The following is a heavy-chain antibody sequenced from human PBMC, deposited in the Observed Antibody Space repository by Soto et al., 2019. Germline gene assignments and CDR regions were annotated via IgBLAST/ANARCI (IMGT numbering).Heavy chain of an antibody. V-gene: IGHV3-21*01. CDR3: ARESEDLTSNFDY. CDR1: GFTFTRYS. Sequence: PGGSLRLSCAASGFTFTRYSMNWVRQAPGKGLEWVSSISSTTNYIYYADSMKGRFTVSRDNAKNSVYLEMNSLSAEDTAVYYCARESEDLTSNFDYWGQGTRVTSPQ. CDR2: ISSTTNYI. J-gene: IGHJ4*02.